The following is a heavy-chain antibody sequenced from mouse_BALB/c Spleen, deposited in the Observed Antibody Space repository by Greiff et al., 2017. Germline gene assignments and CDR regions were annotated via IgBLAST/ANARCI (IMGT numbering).Heavy chain of an antibody. CDR1: GFSLTSYG. CDR3: ARGEVRRPYYYAMDY. J-gene: IGHJ4*01. Sequence: VQLQESGPGLVAPSQSLSITCTVSGFSLTSYGVHWVRQPPGKGLEWLGVIWAGGGTNYNSALMSRLSISKDNSKSQVFLKMNSLQTDDTAMYYCARGEVRRPYYYAMDYWGQGTSVTVSS. D-gene: IGHD2-14*01. CDR2: IWAGGGT. V-gene: IGHV2-9*02.